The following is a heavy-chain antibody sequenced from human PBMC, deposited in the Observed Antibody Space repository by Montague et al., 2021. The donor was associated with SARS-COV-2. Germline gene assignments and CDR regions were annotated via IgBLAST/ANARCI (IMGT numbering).Heavy chain of an antibody. V-gene: IGHV6-1*01. CDR3: ARIPVGSKYYFDF. D-gene: IGHD2-2*01. CDR1: GDSVSSNIAT. CDR2: TYYRSKWCN. J-gene: IGHJ4*02. Sequence: CAISGDSVSSNIATWNWIRQSPSRGLEWLGRTYYRSKWCNDFVESVKSRITIDRDTSKHQFSLHLNSVTPEDTAVYYCARIPVGSKYYFDFWGQGTLVTVAS.